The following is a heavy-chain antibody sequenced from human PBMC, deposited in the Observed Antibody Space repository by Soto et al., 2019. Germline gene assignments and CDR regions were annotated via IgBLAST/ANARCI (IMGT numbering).Heavy chain of an antibody. V-gene: IGHV4-59*01. CDR1: CGSISSYY. J-gene: IGHJ4*02. CDR2: IYYSGST. CDR3: ARDKVGYIDY. Sequence: SQTLSLTCTVSCGSISSYYWSRILQPPGKGVEWIGFIYYSGSTNHTPSLKSRVTISVDTSKNQFSLKLSSVTASDTAVYYCARDKVGYIDYWGQGTLVTVSS.